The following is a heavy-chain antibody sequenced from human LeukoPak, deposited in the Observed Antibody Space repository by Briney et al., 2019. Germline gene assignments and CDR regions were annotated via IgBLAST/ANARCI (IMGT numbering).Heavy chain of an antibody. J-gene: IGHJ4*02. CDR3: AKRYCSTTSCYKRYGSGSYFFDY. Sequence: GGSLRLSCAASGFTFSSYWMSWVRQAPGKGLEWVSGISGNGGSTNYADSVKGRFTISRDNSKNTLYLRMNSLRAEDTAVYYCAKRYCSTTSCYKRYGSGSYFFDYWGQGTLVTVSS. V-gene: IGHV3-23*01. CDR1: GFTFSSYW. CDR2: ISGNGGST. D-gene: IGHD2-2*02.